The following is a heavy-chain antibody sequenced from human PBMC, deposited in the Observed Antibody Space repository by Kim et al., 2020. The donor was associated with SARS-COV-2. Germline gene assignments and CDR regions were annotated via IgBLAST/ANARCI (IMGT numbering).Heavy chain of an antibody. V-gene: IGHV4-34*01. CDR1: GGSFSGYY. J-gene: IGHJ4*02. CDR3: ARDQWELLLFY. Sequence: SETLSLTCAVYGGSFSGYYWSWIRQPPGKGLEWIGEINHSGSTNYNPSLKSRVTISVDTSKNQFSLKLSSVTAADTAVYYCARDQWELLLFYWGQGTLVTVSS. CDR2: INHSGST. D-gene: IGHD1-26*01.